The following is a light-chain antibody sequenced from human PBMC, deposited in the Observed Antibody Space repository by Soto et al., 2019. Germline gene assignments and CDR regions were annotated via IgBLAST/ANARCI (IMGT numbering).Light chain of an antibody. CDR3: ATWDDSLNAWV. Sequence: QSVLTQPPSASGTPRQRVTISCSGRNSNIGSYTVNWYLQLPGTAPKLLIYSDNQRPSGVPDGFSGSKSGTSASLAISGLQSEDEADYYCATWDDSLNAWVFGGGTKLTVL. CDR2: SDN. J-gene: IGLJ3*02. CDR1: NSNIGSYT. V-gene: IGLV1-44*01.